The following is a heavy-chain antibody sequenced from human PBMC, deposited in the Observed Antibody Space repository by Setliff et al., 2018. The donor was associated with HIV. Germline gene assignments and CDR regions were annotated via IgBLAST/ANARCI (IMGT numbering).Heavy chain of an antibody. CDR3: ASLRIAVAGNNGWFDP. J-gene: IGHJ5*02. CDR2: INAYNGNT. Sequence: ASVKVSCKASGYTFTSYGITWVRQAPGQGLEWMGWINAYNGNTNYAQELQGRVTITADESTSTAYMELSSLRSEDTAVYYCASLRIAVAGNNGWFDPWGQGTLVTVSS. V-gene: IGHV1-18*01. CDR1: GYTFTSYG. D-gene: IGHD6-19*01.